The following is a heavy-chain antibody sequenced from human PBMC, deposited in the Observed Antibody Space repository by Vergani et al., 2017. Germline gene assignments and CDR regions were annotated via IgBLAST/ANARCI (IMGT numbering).Heavy chain of an antibody. CDR3: ARDKGQWLGIDY. J-gene: IGHJ4*02. CDR1: GFTFSSYA. CDR2: ISGSGGST. Sequence: EVQLLESGGGLVQPGGSLRLSCAASGFTFSSYAMSWVRQAPGKGLEWVSAISGSGGSTYYAESVKGRFTISRDNSKNTLYLQMNSLRAEDTAVYYCARDKGQWLGIDYWGQGTLVTVSS. D-gene: IGHD6-19*01. V-gene: IGHV3-23*01.